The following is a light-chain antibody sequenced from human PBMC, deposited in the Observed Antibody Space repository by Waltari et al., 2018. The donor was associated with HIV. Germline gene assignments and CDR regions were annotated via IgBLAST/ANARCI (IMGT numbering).Light chain of an antibody. CDR1: DLVKKY. CDR2: QSV. CDR3: QTWDGPNVV. Sequence: SYELTQPPSVSVSPGQTATITCSGDDLVKKYVSWYVPTSGQSPAMVIYQSVNRPSGIPERFSGSKSGNTATLTLSGTQVIDEADYYCQTWDGPNVVFGGGSRLIVL. J-gene: IGLJ2*01. V-gene: IGLV3-1*01.